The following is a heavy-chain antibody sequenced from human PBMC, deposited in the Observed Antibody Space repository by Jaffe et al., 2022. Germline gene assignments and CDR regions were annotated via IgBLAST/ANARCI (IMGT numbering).Heavy chain of an antibody. CDR1: GFTFSSYA. D-gene: IGHD3-16*02. CDR3: AKPIMITFGGVIAIDAFDI. V-gene: IGHV3-23*01. Sequence: EVQLLESGGGLVQPGGSLRLSCAASGFTFSSYAMSWVRQAPGKGLEWVSAISGSGGSTYYADSVKGRFTISRDNSKNTLYLQMNSLRAEDTAVYYCAKPIMITFGGVIAIDAFDIWGQGTMVTVSS. J-gene: IGHJ3*02. CDR2: ISGSGGST.